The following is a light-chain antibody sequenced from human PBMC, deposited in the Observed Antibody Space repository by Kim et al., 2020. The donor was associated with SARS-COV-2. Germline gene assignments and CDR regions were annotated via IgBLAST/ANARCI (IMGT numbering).Light chain of an antibody. J-gene: IGKJ1*01. V-gene: IGKV1-39*01. Sequence: DIQMTQSPSSLSASVGDRVTITCRASQSISNYLNWYQQKPGKAPNLLIYAASTLQSGVPSRISGSGSGTDFTLTISSLQPEDFATYYYQQTYSTLWTFGQGTKVEIK. CDR2: AAS. CDR1: QSISNY. CDR3: QQTYSTLWT.